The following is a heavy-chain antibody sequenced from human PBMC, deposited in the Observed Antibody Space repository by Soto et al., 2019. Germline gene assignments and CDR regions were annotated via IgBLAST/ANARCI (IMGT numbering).Heavy chain of an antibody. Sequence: EVQLVESGGGLVQPGRSLRLSCAASGFAFDDYAMHWVRQAPGKGLEWVSGISWNSGSVGYAGSVKGRFTISRDNAKKSLYLQLNSLRAEDTAFYYCAKDWHSVYAERPFFDYGGQGTLVTVSS. V-gene: IGHV3-9*01. D-gene: IGHD5-12*01. CDR2: ISWNSGSV. CDR1: GFAFDDYA. J-gene: IGHJ4*02. CDR3: AKDWHSVYAERPFFDY.